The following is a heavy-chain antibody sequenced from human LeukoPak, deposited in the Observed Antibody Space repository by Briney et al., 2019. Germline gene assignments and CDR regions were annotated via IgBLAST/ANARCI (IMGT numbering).Heavy chain of an antibody. V-gene: IGHV4-59*01. Sequence: PSETLSLTCTVSGGSISSYYWSWIRQPPGKGLEWIGYIDYSGSTNYNPSLKSRVTISVDTSKNQFSLKLSSVTAADTAVYYCARSPSNMVRGVIIRRWFDPWGQGTLVTVSS. D-gene: IGHD3-10*01. CDR2: IDYSGST. CDR1: GGSISSYY. J-gene: IGHJ5*02. CDR3: ARSPSNMVRGVIIRRWFDP.